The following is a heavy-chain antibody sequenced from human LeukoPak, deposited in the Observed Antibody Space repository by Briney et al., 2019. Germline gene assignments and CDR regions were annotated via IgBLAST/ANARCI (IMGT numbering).Heavy chain of an antibody. D-gene: IGHD1-26*01. CDR2: ISYDGSNK. CDR3: AKRTKVGATTYYYFGMDF. V-gene: IGHV3-30*18. Sequence: GGSLRLSCAASGFTLSSYGMHWVRQAPGKGLEWVALISYDGSNKYYADSVKGRFTISRDNSKNTLYLQMNSLRAEDTAVYYCAKRTKVGATTYYYFGMDFWGQGTTVIVSS. CDR1: GFTLSSYG. J-gene: IGHJ6*02.